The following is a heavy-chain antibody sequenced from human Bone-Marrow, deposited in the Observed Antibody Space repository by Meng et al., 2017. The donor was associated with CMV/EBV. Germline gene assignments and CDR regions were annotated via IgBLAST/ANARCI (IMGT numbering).Heavy chain of an antibody. D-gene: IGHD3-16*01. CDR3: ARGVYYYRH. CDR2: INHSGST. CDR1: GGSFSGYY. J-gene: IGHJ1*01. V-gene: IGHV4-34*01. Sequence: QVQLQQWGAGLLKPSETLSPTCAVYGGSFSGYYWSWIRQPPGKGLEXIGEINHSGSTNYNPSLKSRVTISVDTSKNQFSLKLSSVTAADTAVYYCARGVYYYRHWGQGTLVTVSS.